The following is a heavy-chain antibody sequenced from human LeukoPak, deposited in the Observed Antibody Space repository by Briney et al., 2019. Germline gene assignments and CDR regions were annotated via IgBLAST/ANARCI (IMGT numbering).Heavy chain of an antibody. CDR1: GFTFDDYG. CDR2: INWNSGVT. D-gene: IGHD1-26*01. CDR3: AGAEWELPEAVSAFDI. J-gene: IGHJ3*02. Sequence: PGGSLRLSCAASGFTFDDYGMSWVRQVPGRGLEWICGINWNSGVTGYADSVKGRFTISRDNAKNSLYLQMNSLRAEDTAVYYCAGAEWELPEAVSAFDIWGQGTMVTVSS. V-gene: IGHV3-20*04.